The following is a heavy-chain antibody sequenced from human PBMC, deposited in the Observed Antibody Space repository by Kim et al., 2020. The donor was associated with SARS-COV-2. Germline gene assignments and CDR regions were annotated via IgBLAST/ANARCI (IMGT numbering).Heavy chain of an antibody. J-gene: IGHJ4*02. CDR3: ARGLGSGSYYGF. Sequence: SYNRSLKSRVTISVDTSKNKFSLKLSSVTAADTAVYYCARGLGSGSYYGFWGQGTLVTVSS. D-gene: IGHD3-10*01. V-gene: IGHV4-34*01.